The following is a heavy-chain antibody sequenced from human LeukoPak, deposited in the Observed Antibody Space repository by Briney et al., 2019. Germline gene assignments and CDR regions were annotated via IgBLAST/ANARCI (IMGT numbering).Heavy chain of an antibody. V-gene: IGHV1-2*02. CDR1: GYSFTDYY. J-gene: IGHJ5*02. CDR2: INPKGGGI. D-gene: IGHD2-21*02. CDR3: ARDTCDGGDCFNWFDP. Sequence: ASVKVSCKASGYSFTDYYIHWARQAPGQGLEWMGWINPKGGGINYAPEFQGRVTMTRDTSITTAYMELSSLRSDDTAMYYCARDTCDGGDCFNWFDPWGQGTLATVSS.